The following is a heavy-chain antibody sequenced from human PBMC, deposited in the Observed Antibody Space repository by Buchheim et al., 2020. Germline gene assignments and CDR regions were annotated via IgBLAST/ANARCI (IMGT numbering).Heavy chain of an antibody. Sequence: QVQLVESGGGVVQPGRSLRLSCAAFGFTFSSYAMHWVRQAPGKGLEWVAVISYDGSNKYYADSVKGRFTISRDNSKKTLYLQMNSLRAEDTAVYYCARDDDDSSGYYDTAYYFDYWGQGTL. CDR3: ARDDDDSSGYYDTAYYFDY. D-gene: IGHD3-22*01. J-gene: IGHJ4*02. CDR1: GFTFSSYA. CDR2: ISYDGSNK. V-gene: IGHV3-30*04.